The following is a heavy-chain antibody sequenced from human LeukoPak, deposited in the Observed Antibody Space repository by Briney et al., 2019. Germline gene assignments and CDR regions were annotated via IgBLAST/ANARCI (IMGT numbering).Heavy chain of an antibody. V-gene: IGHV1-46*01. CDR2: INPSGGST. D-gene: IGHD1-26*01. Sequence: ASVKVSCTASGYTFTIYYMHWVRQAPGQGLEWMGIINPSGGSTSYAQKFQGRVTMTRDTSTSTVYMELSSLRSEDTAVYYCARVVVGATTHFDYWGQGTLVTVSS. CDR1: GYTFTIYY. J-gene: IGHJ4*02. CDR3: ARVVVGATTHFDY.